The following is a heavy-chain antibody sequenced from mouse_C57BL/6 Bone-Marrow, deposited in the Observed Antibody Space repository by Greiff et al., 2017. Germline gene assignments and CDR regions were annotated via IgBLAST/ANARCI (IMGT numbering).Heavy chain of an antibody. V-gene: IGHV1-76*01. Sequence: QVQLQQSGAELVRPGASVKLSCKASGYTFTDYYINWVKQRPGQGLEWIARIYPGSGNTYYNEKFKGKATLTAEKSSGTAYMQLSSLTSEDSAVYFCARCGDYDGDYYAMDYWGQGTSVTVSS. CDR2: IYPGSGNT. J-gene: IGHJ4*01. CDR1: GYTFTDYY. D-gene: IGHD2-4*01. CDR3: ARCGDYDGDYYAMDY.